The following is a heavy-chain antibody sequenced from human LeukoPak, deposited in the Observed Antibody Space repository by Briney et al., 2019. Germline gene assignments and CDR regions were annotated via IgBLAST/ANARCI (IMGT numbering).Heavy chain of an antibody. CDR2: ITGGDWST. CDR3: AKSLWFGDYSFDS. V-gene: IGHV3-23*01. D-gene: IGHD3-10*01. CDR1: GFTFSGYA. Sequence: GGSLRLSCAASGFTFSGYAMGGVRQPPGKGLDWVSGITGGDWSTNYADSVRGRIPFSRDNPKNTLYLQINSRRAEDTAVYSCAKSLWFGDYSFDSWGQGTLVTVSS. J-gene: IGHJ4*02.